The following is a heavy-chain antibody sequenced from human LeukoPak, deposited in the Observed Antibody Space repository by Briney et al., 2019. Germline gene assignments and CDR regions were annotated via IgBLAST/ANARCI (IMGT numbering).Heavy chain of an antibody. V-gene: IGHV4-34*01. CDR1: GGSFSGYY. CDR3: ARNRLNPILRGQNYYYMDV. J-gene: IGHJ6*03. CDR2: INHSGST. Sequence: SETLSLTCAVYGGSFSGYYWSWTRQPPGKGLEWIGEINHSGSTNYNPSLKSRVTISVDTSKNQFSLKLSSVTAADTAVYYCARNRLNPILRGQNYYYMDVWGKGTTVTVSS. D-gene: IGHD4-17*01.